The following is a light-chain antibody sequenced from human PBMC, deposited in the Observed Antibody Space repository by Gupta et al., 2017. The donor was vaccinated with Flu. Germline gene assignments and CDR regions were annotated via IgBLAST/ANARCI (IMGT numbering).Light chain of an antibody. CDR1: QSIRSY. J-gene: IGKJ3*01. Sequence: DIQMTQSPSSLSASVGDRVTITCRASQSIRSYLNWYQQKPGKAPRLLIYAASDLQSGVPSRFSGSGYGTDFTLTISSLQPEDFATYFCQQSYSTPFTFGPGTEVEIK. V-gene: IGKV1-39*01. CDR2: AAS. CDR3: QQSYSTPFT.